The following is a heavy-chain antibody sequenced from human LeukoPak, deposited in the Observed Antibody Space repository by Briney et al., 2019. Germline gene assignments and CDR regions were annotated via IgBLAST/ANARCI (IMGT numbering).Heavy chain of an antibody. Sequence: GGSLRLSCAASGFTFSSYAMSWVRQAPGKGLEWVSAISGSGGSTYYADSVKGRFTISRDNSKNTLYLQVNSLRAEDTAVYYCAKAVVVVAAFPGALDYWGQGTLVTVSS. D-gene: IGHD2-15*01. CDR1: GFTFSSYA. V-gene: IGHV3-23*01. CDR2: ISGSGGST. J-gene: IGHJ4*02. CDR3: AKAVVVVAAFPGALDY.